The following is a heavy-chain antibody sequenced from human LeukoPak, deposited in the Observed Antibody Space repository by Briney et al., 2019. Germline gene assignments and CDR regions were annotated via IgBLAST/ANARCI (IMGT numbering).Heavy chain of an antibody. CDR3: ARRGAYYFDY. CDR2: ISYDGSNK. V-gene: IGHV3-30-3*01. Sequence: PGGSLRLSCAASGFTFSSYAMHWVRQAPGRGLEWVAVISYDGSNKYYADSVKGRFTISRDNSKNTLYLQMNSLRAEDTAVYYCARRGAYYFDYWGQGTLVTVSS. J-gene: IGHJ4*02. CDR1: GFTFSSYA.